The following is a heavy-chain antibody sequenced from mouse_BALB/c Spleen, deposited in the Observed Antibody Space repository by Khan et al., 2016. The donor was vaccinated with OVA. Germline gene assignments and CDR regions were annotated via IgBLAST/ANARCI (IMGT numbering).Heavy chain of an antibody. CDR2: NSTYNDYI. V-gene: IGHV1S137*01. J-gene: IGHJ2*01. CDR1: AYTFTDYV. CDR3: ARGGNGFDY. Sequence: QVQLQQSGPEVVRPGVSVKISCKGSAYTFTDYVMHWVKQSHAKSLEWIGINSTYNDYINYNQKLKGKATMTVDKSSSTAYMELARLTSEDSAIYYCARGGNGFDYWGQGTTLTVSS. D-gene: IGHD2-1*01.